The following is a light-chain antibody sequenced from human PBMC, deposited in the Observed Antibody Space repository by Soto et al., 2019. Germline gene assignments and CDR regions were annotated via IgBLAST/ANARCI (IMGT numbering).Light chain of an antibody. Sequence: SVLTQPRSVSGSPGQSVTISCTGTSSDVGGYNYVSWYQQHPGKAPKLIIYDVNKRPSGVPDRFSGSKSGNTASLTISGLQAEDEADYYCCSYTGTYTFSFVFGIGTKLTVL. CDR1: SSDVGGYNY. CDR2: DVN. CDR3: CSYTGTYTFSFV. V-gene: IGLV2-11*01. J-gene: IGLJ1*01.